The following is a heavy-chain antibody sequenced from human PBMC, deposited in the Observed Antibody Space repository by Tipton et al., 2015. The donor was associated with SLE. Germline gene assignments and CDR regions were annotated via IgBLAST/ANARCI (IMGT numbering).Heavy chain of an antibody. Sequence: TLSLTCTVSGASISSHYWSWIRQPPGKGLEWIGYIYYSGSTNYNPSLKSRVTISVDTSKNQFSLKLSSVTAADTAVYYCARENGEEWELLSYFDYWGQGTLVTVSS. J-gene: IGHJ4*02. D-gene: IGHD1-26*01. V-gene: IGHV4-59*11. CDR3: ARENGEEWELLSYFDY. CDR1: GASISSHY. CDR2: IYYSGST.